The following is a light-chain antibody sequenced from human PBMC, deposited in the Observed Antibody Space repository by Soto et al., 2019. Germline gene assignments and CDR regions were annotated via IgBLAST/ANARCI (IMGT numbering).Light chain of an antibody. CDR2: RNN. V-gene: IGLV1-47*01. CDR3: ATWDHSLSGRV. Sequence: QSVLTQPPSASETPGQRVTISCSGSSSNIGSNYVCWYQQLPGTDPKLLIYRNNQRPSGVPDGFSGSKSDTSASLSISGLRSEDEADYYCATWDHSLSGRVFGGGTKLTVL. J-gene: IGLJ3*02. CDR1: SSNIGSNY.